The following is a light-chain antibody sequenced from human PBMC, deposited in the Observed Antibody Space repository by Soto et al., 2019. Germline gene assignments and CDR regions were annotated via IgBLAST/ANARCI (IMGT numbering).Light chain of an antibody. CDR1: GADIGGYNF. V-gene: IGLV2-14*01. Sequence: QSALTQPASVSGSPGQSITISCGGTGADIGGYNFVSWYQHHPGKAPKLIIYDVTHRPSGVSERFSGSKSGFTASLTISGLQPEDESHYYCASFTSISTYVFGTGTKLTVL. CDR2: DVT. J-gene: IGLJ1*01. CDR3: ASFTSISTYV.